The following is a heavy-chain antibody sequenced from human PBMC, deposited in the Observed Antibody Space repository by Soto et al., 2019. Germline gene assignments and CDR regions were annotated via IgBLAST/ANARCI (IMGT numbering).Heavy chain of an antibody. D-gene: IGHD1-26*01. Sequence: QVQLVQSGAELKKPGASVKVSCKASGNTVPNYAIHWVRQAPGQRLEWMGWINGGNGNTYYSEHFQGRVTFTSDTSAVTVYMHMSIFTSEDTAVYYCARVDSGFSGSPYIDYFNYWGQGALVTVSS. V-gene: IGHV1-3*01. CDR1: GNTVPNYA. CDR2: INGGNGNT. J-gene: IGHJ4*02. CDR3: ARVDSGFSGSPYIDYFNY.